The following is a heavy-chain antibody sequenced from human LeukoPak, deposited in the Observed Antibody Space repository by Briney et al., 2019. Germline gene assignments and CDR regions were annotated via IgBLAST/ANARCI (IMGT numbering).Heavy chain of an antibody. Sequence: SETLSLTCTVSGGSFGDYYWSWLQQPPGKGLEWIGYIYYSGTTNYNPSLESRVTISVDTSKSQFSLKLTSVTAADAAMYYCARDSGRNRYFGLWGRGALVTVSS. J-gene: IGHJ2*01. V-gene: IGHV4-59*01. CDR2: IYYSGTT. CDR3: ARDSGRNRYFGL. CDR1: GGSFGDYY.